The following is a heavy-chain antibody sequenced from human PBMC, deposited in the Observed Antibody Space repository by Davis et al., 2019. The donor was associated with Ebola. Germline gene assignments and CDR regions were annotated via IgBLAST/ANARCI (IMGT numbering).Heavy chain of an antibody. CDR1: GYGFTNYW. V-gene: IGHV5-51*01. Sequence: GESLKISCTGSGYGFTNYWIGWVRQMPGKGLEWMGIIYTGDSDTRYSPSFRGQVTISAGKSIKTAFLQWSSLKASDTAMYYCASLRRTITGMDDAFDIWGQGTMVTVSS. CDR2: IYTGDSDT. CDR3: ASLRRTITGMDDAFDI. D-gene: IGHD2-8*02. J-gene: IGHJ3*02.